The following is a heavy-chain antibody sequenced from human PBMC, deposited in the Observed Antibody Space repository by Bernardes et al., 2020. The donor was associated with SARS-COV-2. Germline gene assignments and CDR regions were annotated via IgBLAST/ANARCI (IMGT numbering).Heavy chain of an antibody. V-gene: IGHV3-7*03. CDR1: GFTFSGFW. J-gene: IGHJ2*01. CDR2: IKQDGGEK. CDR3: ARSNRDIIESFAIGRHEDNWYFDR. Sequence: GGSLRLSFAASGFTFSGFWMSWVRQAPGKGLEWVANIKQDGGEKHYVDSVKGRFTISRDNAMNSVSLQMNSLRAEDTAVYYCARSNRDIIESFAIGRHEDNWYFDRWGRGTLVTVSS. D-gene: IGHD3-10*01.